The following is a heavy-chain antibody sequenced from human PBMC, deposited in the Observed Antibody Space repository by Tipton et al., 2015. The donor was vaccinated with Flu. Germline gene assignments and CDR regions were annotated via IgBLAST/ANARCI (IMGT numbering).Heavy chain of an antibody. CDR2: IYFSGST. Sequence: TLSLTCSVSGGSISGHYWNWIRQPPGKGLEWIGYIYFSGSTEYNPSLRSRVTISLDASKSHFSLKLSSVTAADTAMYYCSSYYIRAFDIWGQGTMVTVSS. D-gene: IGHD3-10*01. V-gene: IGHV4-59*11. CDR3: SSYYIRAFDI. J-gene: IGHJ3*02. CDR1: GGSISGHY.